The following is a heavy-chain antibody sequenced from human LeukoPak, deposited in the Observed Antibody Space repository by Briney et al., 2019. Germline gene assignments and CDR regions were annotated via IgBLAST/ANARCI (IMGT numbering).Heavy chain of an antibody. D-gene: IGHD3-10*01. J-gene: IGHJ4*02. CDR3: AKDTPPFTMVRGGLDY. CDR2: ISGSGGST. CDR1: GFTFSSYA. V-gene: IGHV3-23*01. Sequence: PGGSLRLSCAASGFTFSSYAMSWVRQAPGKGLEWVSAISGSGGSTYYADSVKGRFTISRDNSKNTLYLQMNSLRAEDTAVYYCAKDTPPFTMVRGGLDYWGQGTLVTVSS.